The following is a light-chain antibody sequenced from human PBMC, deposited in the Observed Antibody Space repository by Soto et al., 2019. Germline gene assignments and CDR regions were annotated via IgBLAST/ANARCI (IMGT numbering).Light chain of an antibody. CDR1: QSVNRY. V-gene: IGKV3-20*01. J-gene: IGKJ1*01. Sequence: IVLTQSPATLSFSPGERAPLSSRASQSVNRYLVWYQQKPGQAPRLLMYDASKRATGIPDRFSGSGSGTDFTLTISRLEPEDFAVYYCQQYDTSPRTFGQGTKVDI. CDR2: DAS. CDR3: QQYDTSPRT.